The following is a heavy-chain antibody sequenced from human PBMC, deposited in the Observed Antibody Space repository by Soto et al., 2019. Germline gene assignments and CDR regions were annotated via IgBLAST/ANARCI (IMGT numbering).Heavy chain of an antibody. J-gene: IGHJ4*02. Sequence: GGSLRLSCAASGFTFSSYSMNWVRQAPGKGLEWVSYISSSSSTIYYADSVKGRFTISRDNAKNSLYLQMNSLRAEDTDVYYCARDSQPIDYWGQGTLVTVSS. CDR2: ISSSSSTI. D-gene: IGHD2-2*01. CDR3: ARDSQPIDY. CDR1: GFTFSSYS. V-gene: IGHV3-48*01.